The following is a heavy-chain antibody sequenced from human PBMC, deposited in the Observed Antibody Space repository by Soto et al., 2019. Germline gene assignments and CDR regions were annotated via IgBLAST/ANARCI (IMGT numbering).Heavy chain of an antibody. Sequence: QVPLVESGGGVVQPGRSLRLSCAASGFTFSSYGMHWVRQAPGKGLEWVAVISYDGSNKYYADSVKGRFTISRDNSKNTLYLQMNSLRAEDTAVYYCAKDEDYGDYVEVNDYWGQGTLVTVSS. V-gene: IGHV3-30*18. D-gene: IGHD4-17*01. J-gene: IGHJ4*02. CDR3: AKDEDYGDYVEVNDY. CDR1: GFTFSSYG. CDR2: ISYDGSNK.